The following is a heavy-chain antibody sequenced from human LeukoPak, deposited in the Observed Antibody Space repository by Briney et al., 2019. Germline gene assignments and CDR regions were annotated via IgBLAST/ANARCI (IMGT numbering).Heavy chain of an antibody. D-gene: IGHD2-15*01. CDR3: AKDRVCGGGSCYFDY. CDR2: ISGSGSST. CDR1: GFTFNSYA. V-gene: IGHV3-23*01. J-gene: IGHJ4*02. Sequence: GGSLRLSCAASGFTFNSYAMSWVRQAPGKGLEWVSAISGSGSSTNYADSVKGRFTISRDNSKDTLYLQMNSLRAEDTAVYYCAKDRVCGGGSCYFDYWGQGTLITVSS.